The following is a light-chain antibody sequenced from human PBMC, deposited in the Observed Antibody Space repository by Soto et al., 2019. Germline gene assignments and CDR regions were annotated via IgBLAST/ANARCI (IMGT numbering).Light chain of an antibody. Sequence: AIQMTQSPSSLSASVGDRVTITFRASQGIRNDLDWFQQKPGKAPKPLIYAASNLQSGVPARFSGSGSGTDFTLTISSLQPEDFATYYCLQKYFYPFTFGPGTKVDIK. V-gene: IGKV1-6*01. CDR2: AAS. CDR1: QGIRND. J-gene: IGKJ3*01. CDR3: LQKYFYPFT.